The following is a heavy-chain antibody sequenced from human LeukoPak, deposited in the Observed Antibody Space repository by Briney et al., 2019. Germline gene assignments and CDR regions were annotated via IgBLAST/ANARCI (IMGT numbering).Heavy chain of an antibody. Sequence: GGSLRLSCAASGFTFSSYSMNWVRQAPGKGLEWVSSISSSSSYIYYADTVKGRFTISRDNAKNSLYLQMNSLRAEDTAVYHCARAVHGALDYWGQGTLVTVSS. CDR3: ARAVHGALDY. CDR2: ISSSSSYI. J-gene: IGHJ4*02. D-gene: IGHD1-26*01. V-gene: IGHV3-21*01. CDR1: GFTFSSYS.